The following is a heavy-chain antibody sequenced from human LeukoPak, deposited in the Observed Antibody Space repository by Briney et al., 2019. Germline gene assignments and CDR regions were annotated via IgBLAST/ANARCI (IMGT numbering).Heavy chain of an antibody. V-gene: IGHV4-61*02. CDR1: GGSISSGSYD. Sequence: SETLSLTCTVSGGSISSGSYDWSWIRQPAGKGLEWIGRIYTSGSTNYNPSLKTRVTISVDTSKNQFSLKLSSVTAADTAVYYCARHPVDYYFDYWGQGTLVTVSS. CDR2: IYTSGST. J-gene: IGHJ4*02. CDR3: ARHPVDYYFDY.